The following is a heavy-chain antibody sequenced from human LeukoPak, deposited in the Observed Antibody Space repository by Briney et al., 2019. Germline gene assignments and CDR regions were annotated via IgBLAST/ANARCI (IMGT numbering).Heavy chain of an antibody. D-gene: IGHD6-13*01. J-gene: IGHJ4*02. CDR1: GFTVSSNY. CDR3: ARDLRGDRAAGPVDY. Sequence: PGGSLRLSCAASGFTVSSNYMSWVRQAPGKGLEWVSVIYSGGSTYYADSVKGRFTISRDNSKNTLYLQMNSLRAEDTAVYYCARDLRGDRAAGPVDYWGQGTLVTVSS. V-gene: IGHV3-53*01. CDR2: IYSGGST.